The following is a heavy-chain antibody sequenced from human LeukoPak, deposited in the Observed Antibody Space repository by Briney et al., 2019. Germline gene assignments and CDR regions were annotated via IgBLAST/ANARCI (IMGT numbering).Heavy chain of an antibody. J-gene: IGHJ5*02. V-gene: IGHV4-38-2*01. Sequence: SETLSLTCAVSGYSISSGYYWGWIRQPPGKGLEWIGSIYHSGSTYYNPSLKSRVTISVDTSKNQFSLKLSSVTAADTAVYYCASSIRWPLSEDWFDPWGQGTLVTVSS. CDR3: ASSIRWPLSEDWFDP. D-gene: IGHD5-24*01. CDR1: GYSISSGYY. CDR2: IYHSGST.